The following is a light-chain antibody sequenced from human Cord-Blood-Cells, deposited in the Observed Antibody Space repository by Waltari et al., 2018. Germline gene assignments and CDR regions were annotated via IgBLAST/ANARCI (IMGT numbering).Light chain of an antibody. CDR1: SGSIASHY. Sequence: NFMLTQPHSVSESPGKTVTISCTRRSGSIASHYGQRYQQRPGSAPTTVIYEDNQRPSGVPDRFSGSIDSSSNSASLTISGLKTEDEADYYCQSYDSSLGVFGGGTKLTVL. J-gene: IGLJ3*02. CDR2: EDN. CDR3: QSYDSSLGV. V-gene: IGLV6-57*03.